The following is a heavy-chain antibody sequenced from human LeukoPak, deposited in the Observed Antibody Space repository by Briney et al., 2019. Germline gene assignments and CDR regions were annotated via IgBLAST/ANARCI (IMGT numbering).Heavy chain of an antibody. J-gene: IGHJ4*02. CDR2: ISAYNGNT. Sequence: ASVKVSCKASGYTFTSFGFSWVRQAPGQGLEWMGWISAYNGNTNYPQKFQGRVTMTTDTSTSTAYMELRSLISDDTAVYYCARDRGSGWFIYWGQGTLATVSS. V-gene: IGHV1-18*01. CDR1: GYTFTSFG. D-gene: IGHD6-19*01. CDR3: ARDRGSGWFIY.